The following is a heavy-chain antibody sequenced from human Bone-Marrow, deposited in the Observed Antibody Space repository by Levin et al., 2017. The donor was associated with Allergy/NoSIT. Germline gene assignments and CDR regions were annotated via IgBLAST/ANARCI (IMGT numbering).Heavy chain of an antibody. CDR1: GGSISTYY. CDR2: TYYNGST. V-gene: IGHV4-59*01. D-gene: IGHD7-27*01. J-gene: IGHJ1*01. CDR3: ARDTWGFHY. Sequence: SETLSLTCSVSGGSISTYYWSWLRQPPGQRLEWLGYTYYNGSTKYNPSLGSRVAISVDRSKVQFSLKLTSVTVADTAVYYCARDTWGFHYWGQGILVTVSS.